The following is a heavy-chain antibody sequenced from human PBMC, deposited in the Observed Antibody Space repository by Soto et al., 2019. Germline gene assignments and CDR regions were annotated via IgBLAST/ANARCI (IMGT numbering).Heavy chain of an antibody. Sequence: EVQLVESGGGLVKPGGSLRLSCAASGFTFSSYSMNWVRQAPGKGLEWVSSISSSSSYIYYADSVKGRFTISRDNAKNSLYLQMNSLRSEDTAVYYCASGRHSPKVYWGQVTLVTVSS. CDR1: GFTFSSYS. J-gene: IGHJ4*02. D-gene: IGHD6-13*01. V-gene: IGHV3-21*01. CDR3: ASGRHSPKVY. CDR2: ISSSSSYI.